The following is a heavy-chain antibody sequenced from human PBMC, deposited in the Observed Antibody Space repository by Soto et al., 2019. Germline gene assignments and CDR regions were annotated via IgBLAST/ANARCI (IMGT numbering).Heavy chain of an antibody. V-gene: IGHV3-15*01. Sequence: VRSLRLSCAPSGFTLSKAWVGCVRQASGKGLEWVGRIMSKTDGGTTDYAAPVKGRFTISRDDSKSTLYLQMNSLKTEDTAFYYCTTDSGMSPYSFDYWGQGTLVTVSS. CDR3: TTDSGMSPYSFDY. CDR1: GFTLSKAW. J-gene: IGHJ4*02. D-gene: IGHD1-26*01. CDR2: IMSKTDGGTT.